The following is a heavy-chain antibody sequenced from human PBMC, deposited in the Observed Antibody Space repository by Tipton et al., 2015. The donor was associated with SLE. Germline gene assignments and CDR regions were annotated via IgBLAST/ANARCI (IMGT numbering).Heavy chain of an antibody. CDR2: IYYSGIT. D-gene: IGHD3-16*01. CDR3: ARGRLVLDY. CDR1: GGSISPYY. J-gene: IGHJ4*02. V-gene: IGHV4-59*01. Sequence: TLSLTCAVSGGSISPYYWTWIRQPPGKRLEWIGYIYYSGITIYNPPLKGRVTMFVDTSKDQFSVKLSSVTAADTAVYYCARGRLVLDYWGQGTLVTVSS.